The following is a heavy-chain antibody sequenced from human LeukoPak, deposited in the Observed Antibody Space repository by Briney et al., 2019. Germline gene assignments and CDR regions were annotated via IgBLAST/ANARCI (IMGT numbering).Heavy chain of an antibody. CDR1: GFTFSSYG. V-gene: IGHV3-33*01. Sequence: PGRSLRLSCAASGFTFSSYGMHWVRQAPGKGLEWVAVIWYGGSNKYYADSVKGRFTISRDNSKNTLYLQMNSLRAEDTAVYCCAREAYCSSTSCYFDYWGQGTLVTVSS. CDR3: AREAYCSSTSCYFDY. D-gene: IGHD2-2*01. CDR2: IWYGGSNK. J-gene: IGHJ4*02.